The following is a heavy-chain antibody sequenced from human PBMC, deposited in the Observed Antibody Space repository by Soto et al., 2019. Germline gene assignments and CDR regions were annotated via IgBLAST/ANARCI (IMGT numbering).Heavy chain of an antibody. D-gene: IGHD6-13*01. CDR2: ISGSGGST. J-gene: IGHJ4*02. CDR3: AKGTSSSWYYFDY. CDR1: GFTFSSYA. V-gene: IGHV3-23*01. Sequence: PGGSLRLSCAASGFTFSSYAMSWVRQAPGKGLEWVSAISGSGGSTYYADSVKGRFTISRDNSKNTLYLQMNSLRAEGTAVYYCAKGTSSSWYYFDYWGQGTLVTVSS.